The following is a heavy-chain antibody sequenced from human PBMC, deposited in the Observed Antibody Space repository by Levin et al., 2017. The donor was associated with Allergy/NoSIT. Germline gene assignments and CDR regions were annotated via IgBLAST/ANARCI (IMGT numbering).Heavy chain of an antibody. CDR3: ARDSRLWAVTTGGFDP. CDR2: IWYDGSNK. CDR1: GFTFSSYG. Sequence: RSGGSLRLSCAASGFTFSSYGMHWVRQAPGKGLEWVAVIWYDGSNKYYADSVKGRFTISRDNSKNTLYLQMNSLRAEDTAVYYCARDSRLWAVTTGGFDPWGQGTLVTVSS. J-gene: IGHJ5*02. D-gene: IGHD4-11*01. V-gene: IGHV3-33*01.